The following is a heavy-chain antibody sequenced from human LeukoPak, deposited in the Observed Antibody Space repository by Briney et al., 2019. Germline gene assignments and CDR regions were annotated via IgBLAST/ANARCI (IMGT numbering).Heavy chain of an antibody. CDR1: GYTFTNYS. Sequence: ASVKVSCRASGYTFTNYSISWVRQAPGHGLEWMGWISPYNGNADYAQKLQGRVTMTTDTSTTTAYMELRSLRSDDTAVYYCARGWLQPYWYFYLWGRGTLVTVSS. D-gene: IGHD5-24*01. J-gene: IGHJ2*01. V-gene: IGHV1-18*01. CDR3: ARGWLQPYWYFYL. CDR2: ISPYNGNA.